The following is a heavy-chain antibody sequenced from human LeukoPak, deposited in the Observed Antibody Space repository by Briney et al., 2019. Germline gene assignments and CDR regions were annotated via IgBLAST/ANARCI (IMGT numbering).Heavy chain of an antibody. CDR1: GYTFTSYY. CDR3: ARGGIVVVPEPCYGMDV. D-gene: IGHD2-2*01. Sequence: GASVKVSCKASGYTFTSYYMHWVRQAPGRGLEWMGIINPSGGSTSYAQKFQGRVTMTRDTSTSTVYMELSSLRSEDTAVYYCARGGIVVVPEPCYGMDVWGQGTTVTVSS. J-gene: IGHJ6*02. V-gene: IGHV1-46*01. CDR2: INPSGGST.